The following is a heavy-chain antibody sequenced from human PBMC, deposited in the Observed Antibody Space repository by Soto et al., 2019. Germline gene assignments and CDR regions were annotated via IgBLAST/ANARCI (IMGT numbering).Heavy chain of an antibody. CDR3: ARDRFGELVFDY. CDR2: ISTSGSTI. Sequence: EVQLVESGGGLVQPGGPLRLSCAASGFTFSSYEMNWVRQAPGKGLEWVSNISTSGSTIYYADSVKGRFTISRDNAENSRYLQMNGLRAEYTAVYYCARDRFGELVFDYWGQGTLVTVSS. D-gene: IGHD3-10*01. J-gene: IGHJ4*02. CDR1: GFTFSSYE. V-gene: IGHV3-48*03.